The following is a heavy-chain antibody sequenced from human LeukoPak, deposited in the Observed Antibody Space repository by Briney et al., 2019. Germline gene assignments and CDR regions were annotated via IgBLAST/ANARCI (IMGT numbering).Heavy chain of an antibody. CDR2: TYYRSKWYN. CDR3: AREGDKVGFDFDY. D-gene: IGHD2-21*01. Sequence: SQTLSLTCAISGDSVSSNSASWNWLRQSPSRGLEWLGRTYYRSKWYNDYAVSVKSRININPDTSKNQYSLQLNSVTPEDTAVYYCAREGDKVGFDFDYWGQGTLVTVSS. CDR1: GDSVSSNSAS. J-gene: IGHJ4*02. V-gene: IGHV6-1*01.